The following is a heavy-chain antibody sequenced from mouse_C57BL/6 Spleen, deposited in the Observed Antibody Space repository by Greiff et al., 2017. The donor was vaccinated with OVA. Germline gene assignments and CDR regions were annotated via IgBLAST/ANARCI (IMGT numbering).Heavy chain of an antibody. V-gene: IGHV1-69*01. Sequence: QVQLQQPGAELVMPGASVKLSCKASGYTFTSYWMHWVKQRPGQGLEWIGEIDPSDSYTNYNQKFKGKSTLTVDKSSSTAYMQLSSLTSEDSAVYDCARSTGDYFDYWGQGTTLTVSS. CDR3: ARSTGDYFDY. D-gene: IGHD4-1*02. CDR1: GYTFTSYW. CDR2: IDPSDSYT. J-gene: IGHJ2*01.